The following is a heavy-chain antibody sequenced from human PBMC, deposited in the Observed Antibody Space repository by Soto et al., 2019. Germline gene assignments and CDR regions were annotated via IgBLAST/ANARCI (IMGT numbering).Heavy chain of an antibody. Sequence: EASVKVSCKASGGTFSSYAISWVRQAPGQGLEWMGGIIPIFGTANYAQKFQGRVTITADESTSTAYMELSSLRSEDTAVYYCARGTIFGVVIRYYYYGMDVWGQGTTVTVSS. D-gene: IGHD3-3*01. V-gene: IGHV1-69*13. J-gene: IGHJ6*02. CDR1: GGTFSSYA. CDR2: IIPIFGTA. CDR3: ARGTIFGVVIRYYYYGMDV.